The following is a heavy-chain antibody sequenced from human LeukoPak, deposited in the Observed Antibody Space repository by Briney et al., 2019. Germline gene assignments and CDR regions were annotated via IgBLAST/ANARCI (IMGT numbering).Heavy chain of an antibody. J-gene: IGHJ5*02. CDR2: IYYSGST. CDR1: GYSINSGYY. CDR3: ARESSWFDP. Sequence: SETLSLTCTVSGYSINSGYYWSWIRQPPGKRLEWIGSIYYSGSTYSNPTLKSRLTISVDTSKNQFSLKLSSVTAADTAVYYCARESSWFDPWGQGTLVTVSS. D-gene: IGHD6-13*01. V-gene: IGHV4-38-2*02.